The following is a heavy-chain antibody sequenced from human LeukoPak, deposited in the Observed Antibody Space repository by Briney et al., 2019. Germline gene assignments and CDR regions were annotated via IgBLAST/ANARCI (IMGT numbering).Heavy chain of an antibody. D-gene: IGHD4-17*01. J-gene: IGHJ2*01. Sequence: PSETLSLTCTVSGGSISSYYWSWIRQPAGKGLEWIGRIYTSGSTNYNPSLKSRVTMSVDTSKNPFSLKLSSVTAADTAVYYCARDRTKATTVTTSWYFDLWGRGTLVTVSS. V-gene: IGHV4-4*07. CDR2: IYTSGST. CDR3: ARDRTKATTVTTSWYFDL. CDR1: GGSISSYY.